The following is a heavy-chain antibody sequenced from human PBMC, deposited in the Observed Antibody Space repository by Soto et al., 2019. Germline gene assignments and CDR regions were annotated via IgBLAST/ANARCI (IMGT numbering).Heavy chain of an antibody. Sequence: QVQLVQSGAEVKKPGSSVKVSCKASGGTFSSYAISWVRQAPGQGLEWMGGIIPIFGTANYAQKFQGRVTITADESTSTAYMELSSLRSEDTAVYYCAREGSRELLSTDAFDIWGQGTMVTVSS. CDR1: GGTFSSYA. CDR3: AREGSRELLSTDAFDI. V-gene: IGHV1-69*12. J-gene: IGHJ3*02. D-gene: IGHD1-26*01. CDR2: IIPIFGTA.